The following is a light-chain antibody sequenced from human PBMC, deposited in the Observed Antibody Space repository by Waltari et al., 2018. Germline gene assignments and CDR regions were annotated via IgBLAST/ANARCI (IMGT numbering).Light chain of an antibody. V-gene: IGKV4-1*01. J-gene: IGKJ2*01. Sequence: DILMTQSPDSLAVSLGERATINCKSSQSVLYSSNNKNYLAWYQQKPRQPPKLLIYWASTRESGVPDRFSGSGSGTDFTLTISSLQAEDVAVYYCQQYYGRGTFGQGTKLEIK. CDR3: QQYYGRGT. CDR1: QSVLYSSNNKNY. CDR2: WAS.